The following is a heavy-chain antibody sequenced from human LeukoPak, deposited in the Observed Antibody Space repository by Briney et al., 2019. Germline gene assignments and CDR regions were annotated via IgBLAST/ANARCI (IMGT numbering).Heavy chain of an antibody. Sequence: ASVKVSCKASGYTFTSYGITWVRQAPGQGLEWMGWVSAYNGNTNYAQKLQGRVTMTTDTSTSTAYMELRSLRSDDTAVYYCARKHGDLYYFDYWGQGTLVTVSS. CDR2: VSAYNGNT. CDR3: ARKHGDLYYFDY. CDR1: GYTFTSYG. D-gene: IGHD4-17*01. J-gene: IGHJ4*02. V-gene: IGHV1-18*01.